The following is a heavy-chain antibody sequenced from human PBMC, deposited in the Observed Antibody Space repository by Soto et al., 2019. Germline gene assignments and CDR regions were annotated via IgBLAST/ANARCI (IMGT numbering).Heavy chain of an antibody. CDR2: IYWEDDR. V-gene: IGHV2-5*02. J-gene: IGHJ4*02. D-gene: IGHD5-18*01. Sequence: QITLKESGPTVVKPTQTVTLTCAVSGVSLSADGVAVGWIRQSPVQALEWLALIYWEDDRRCSPSLAARLTINKDTSRNQVVLTLTNVHPVETGTYFCAQQKPIGYRLFDTWGRGTLVTVSS. CDR1: GVSLSADGVA. CDR3: AQQKPIGYRLFDT.